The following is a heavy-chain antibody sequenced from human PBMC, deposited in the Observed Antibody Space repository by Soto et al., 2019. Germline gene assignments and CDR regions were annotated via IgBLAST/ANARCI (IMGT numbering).Heavy chain of an antibody. D-gene: IGHD6-19*01. CDR3: ARDESGYSSGWTLFDY. Sequence: ASVKVSCKASGYAFTSYYMHWVRQATGQGLEWMGIINPSGGSTSYAQKFQGRVTMTRDTSTSTVYMELSSLRSEDTAVYYCARDESGYSSGWTLFDYWGQGTLVTVSS. CDR1: GYAFTSYY. V-gene: IGHV1-46*03. CDR2: INPSGGST. J-gene: IGHJ4*02.